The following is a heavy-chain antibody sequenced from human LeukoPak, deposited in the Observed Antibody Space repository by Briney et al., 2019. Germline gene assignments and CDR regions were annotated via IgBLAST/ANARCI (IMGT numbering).Heavy chain of an antibody. CDR2: INHSGST. Sequence: SETLSLTCAVYGGSFSGYYWSWIRQPPGKGLEWIGEINHSGSTNYNPSLKSRVTISVDTSKNQFSLKLGSVTAADTAVYYCARTSGRGPLSLYYYYMDVWGKGTTVTVSS. J-gene: IGHJ6*03. D-gene: IGHD1-26*01. CDR1: GGSFSGYY. CDR3: ARTSGRGPLSLYYYYMDV. V-gene: IGHV4-34*01.